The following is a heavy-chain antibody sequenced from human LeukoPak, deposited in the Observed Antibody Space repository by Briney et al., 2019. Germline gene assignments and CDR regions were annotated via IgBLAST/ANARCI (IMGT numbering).Heavy chain of an antibody. D-gene: IGHD6-6*01. CDR1: EFTLSDYY. Sequence: GGSLRLSCAASEFTLSDYYMTWIRQAPGKGLEWISYISSRNTIYYADSVKGRFTISRDNAKNSLYLQMNSLRAEDTAVYYCARGWDSSSSWRDYYYYYGMDVWGQGTTVTVSS. J-gene: IGHJ6*02. CDR3: ARGWDSSSSWRDYYYYYGMDV. CDR2: ISSRNTI. V-gene: IGHV3-11*04.